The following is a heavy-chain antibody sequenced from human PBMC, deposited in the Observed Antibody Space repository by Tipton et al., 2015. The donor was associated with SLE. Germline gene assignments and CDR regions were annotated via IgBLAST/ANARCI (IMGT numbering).Heavy chain of an antibody. CDR1: GGSISSYY. D-gene: IGHD2-21*01. Sequence: LRLSCTVSGGSISSYYWSWIRQPPGKGLEWIGYNYYSGSTNYNPSLKSRVTISVDTSKNQFSLKLSSVTAADTAVYYCARDLSILWKGAFDIWGQGTMVTVSS. CDR3: ARDLSILWKGAFDI. J-gene: IGHJ3*02. CDR2: NYYSGST. V-gene: IGHV4-59*01.